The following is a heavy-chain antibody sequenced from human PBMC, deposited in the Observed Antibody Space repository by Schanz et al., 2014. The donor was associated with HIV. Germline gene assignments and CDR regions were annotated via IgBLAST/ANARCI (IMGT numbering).Heavy chain of an antibody. CDR3: AKDRNHYDSRYLGKGNYYYYYGMDV. D-gene: IGHD3-22*01. CDR2: ISYDGRNK. V-gene: IGHV3-30*18. CDR1: GFTFDSYG. J-gene: IGHJ6*02. Sequence: QVRLVESGGGVVRPGRSLRLSCAASGFTFDSYGMHWVRQAPGKGLEWVAVISYDGRNKNNADSVKGRFTISRDNSKNTLYLQEKSLRAEDTAMYYCAKDRNHYDSRYLGKGNYYYYYGMDVWGQGTTVTVSS.